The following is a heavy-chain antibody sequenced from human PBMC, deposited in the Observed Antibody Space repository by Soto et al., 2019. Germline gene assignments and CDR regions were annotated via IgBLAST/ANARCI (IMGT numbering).Heavy chain of an antibody. Sequence: SGPTLVNPTQTLTLTCTFSGFSLSTSGICVSWIRQPPGKSLEWLALIDWDDDKYYSTSLKTRLTISKDTSKNQVVLTMTNMDPVDTATYYCARIPINYYDSSGYYRPQANYYYYGMDVWGQGTTVTVSS. CDR1: GFSLSTSGIC. D-gene: IGHD3-22*01. CDR2: IDWDDDK. J-gene: IGHJ6*02. CDR3: ARIPINYYDSSGYYRPQANYYYYGMDV. V-gene: IGHV2-70*01.